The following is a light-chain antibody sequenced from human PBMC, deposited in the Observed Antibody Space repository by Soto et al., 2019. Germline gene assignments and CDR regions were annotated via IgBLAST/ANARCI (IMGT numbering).Light chain of an antibody. CDR2: GAS. J-gene: IGKJ5*01. Sequence: LSAATLSLSKGERVTLSCGASPSVSSSRLAWYQQKPGQAPRLLMSGASARALGIPARFSGSGSGTEFSFTVTSLQSEDFAVYYCQQYDQWPITFGEGTLLDI. CDR3: QQYDQWPIT. V-gene: IGKV3-15*01. CDR1: PSVSSS.